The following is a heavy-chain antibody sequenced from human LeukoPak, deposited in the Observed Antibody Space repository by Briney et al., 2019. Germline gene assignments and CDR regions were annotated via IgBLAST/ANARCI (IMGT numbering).Heavy chain of an antibody. CDR2: IIRSGGST. V-gene: IGHV3-23*01. CDR1: GFTFSSYW. D-gene: IGHD6-13*01. J-gene: IGHJ5*02. CDR3: AKDLYKQQLVPGWFDP. Sequence: GGSLRLSCAASGFTFSSYWMSWVRQAPGKGLEWVSAIIRSGGSTYYADSVKGRFTISRDNSKNTLYLQMNSLRAEDTAVYYCAKDLYKQQLVPGWFDPWGQETLVTVSS.